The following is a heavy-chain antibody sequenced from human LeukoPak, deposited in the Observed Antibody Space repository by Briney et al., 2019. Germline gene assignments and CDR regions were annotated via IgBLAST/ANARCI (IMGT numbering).Heavy chain of an antibody. V-gene: IGHV3-30*04. Sequence: GGSLRLSCAASGFTFSSYAMHWVRQAPGKGLEWVAVISYDGSNKYYADSVKGRFTISRDNSKNTLYLQMNSLRAEDTAVYYCARDRDSSGWYLGGDYWGQGTLVTVSS. CDR2: ISYDGSNK. CDR1: GFTFSSYA. J-gene: IGHJ4*02. D-gene: IGHD6-19*01. CDR3: ARDRDSSGWYLGGDY.